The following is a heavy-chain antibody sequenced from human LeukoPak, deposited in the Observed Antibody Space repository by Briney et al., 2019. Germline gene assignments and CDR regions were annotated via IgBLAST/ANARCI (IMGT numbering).Heavy chain of an antibody. V-gene: IGHV4-59*01. CDR2: IYYSGST. J-gene: IGHJ4*02. Sequence: SETLSLTCTVSGGSISSYYWSWIRQPPGKGLGWIGYIYYSGSTNYNPSLKSRVTISVDTSKNQFSLKLSSVTAADTAVYYCARYYDFWSGYYSLDYWGQGTLVTVSS. CDR3: ARYYDFWSGYYSLDY. D-gene: IGHD3-3*01. CDR1: GGSISSYY.